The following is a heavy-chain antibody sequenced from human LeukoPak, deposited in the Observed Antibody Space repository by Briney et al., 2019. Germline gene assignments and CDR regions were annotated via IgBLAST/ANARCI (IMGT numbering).Heavy chain of an antibody. CDR2: ISSSSSTI. Sequence: GGSLRLSCAASGFTFSSYSMTWVRHAPGKGLEWVSYISSSSSTIYCADSVKGRFTISRDNAKNSLYMQMNSLRAEDTAVYYCARDFAGDAFDIWGQGTMVTVSS. CDR1: GFTFSSYS. CDR3: ARDFAGDAFDI. V-gene: IGHV3-48*01. J-gene: IGHJ3*02.